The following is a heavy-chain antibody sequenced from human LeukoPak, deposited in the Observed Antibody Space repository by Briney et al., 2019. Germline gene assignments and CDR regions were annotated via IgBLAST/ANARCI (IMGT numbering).Heavy chain of an antibody. CDR3: ARGGSIFAY. J-gene: IGHJ1*01. CDR2: INLNGSEI. CDR1: GFTFSKYW. D-gene: IGHD3-9*01. Sequence: GGSLRLSCATSGFTFSKYWMSWVRQAPGKGLEWVANINLNGSEIAYVDSVKGRFTISRDNAKNSLNLQMNSVRAEDTALYYCARGGSIFAYWGQGALVTVSS. V-gene: IGHV3-7*01.